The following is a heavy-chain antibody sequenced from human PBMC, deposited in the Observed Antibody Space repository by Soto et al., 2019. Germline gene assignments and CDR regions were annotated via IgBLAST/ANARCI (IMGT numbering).Heavy chain of an antibody. J-gene: IGHJ4*02. CDR2: IYYSGST. Sequence: SETLSLTCTVSGGSISSYYWSWIRQPPGKGLEWIGYIYYSGSTNYNPSLKSRINISVDTSKNQFSLKLSSVTAADTAVYYCARDQPPLDYWGQGTLVTVSS. CDR1: GGSISSYY. V-gene: IGHV4-59*01. CDR3: ARDQPPLDY.